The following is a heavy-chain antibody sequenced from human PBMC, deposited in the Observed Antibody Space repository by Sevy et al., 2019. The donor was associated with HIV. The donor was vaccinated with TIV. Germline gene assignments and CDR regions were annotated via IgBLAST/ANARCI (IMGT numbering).Heavy chain of an antibody. V-gene: IGHV3-15*01. CDR3: TTRLKTGLAIDYYFDY. CDR2: IKSKTDGGTT. J-gene: IGHJ4*02. Sequence: GGSLRLSCAASGFTFSNAWMSWVRQAPGKGLEWVGRIKSKTDGGTTDYAAPVKGRFTISRDDSKNTLYLQMNSLKTADTAVYYCTTRLKTGLAIDYYFDYWGQGTLVTVSS. CDR1: GFTFSNAW. D-gene: IGHD3-10*01.